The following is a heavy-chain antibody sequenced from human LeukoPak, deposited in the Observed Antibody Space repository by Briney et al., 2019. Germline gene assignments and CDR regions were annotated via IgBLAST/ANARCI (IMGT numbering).Heavy chain of an antibody. J-gene: IGHJ4*02. Sequence: SETLSLTCTVSGGSISSSSYYWAWIRQPPGKGLEWIGSIYYSGNTYYNPSLQSRVTISVDTSKNQFSLKVSSVTAADTAVYYCARRCKVGNSGYYFDNWGQGTLVTVSS. CDR2: IYYSGNT. V-gene: IGHV4-39*07. CDR3: ARRCKVGNSGYYFDN. CDR1: GGSISSSSYY. D-gene: IGHD1-26*01.